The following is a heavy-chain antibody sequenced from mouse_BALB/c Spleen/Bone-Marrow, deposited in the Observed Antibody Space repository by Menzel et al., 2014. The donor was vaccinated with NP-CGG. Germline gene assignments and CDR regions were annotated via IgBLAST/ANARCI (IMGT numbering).Heavy chain of an antibody. CDR2: IWAGGST. Sequence: VKLVESGPGLVAPSQSRSITCTVSGFSLTSYGVHWVRQPPGKALEWLGVIWAGGSTNYNSALMSRLSISKDNSKSXVFLKMISLQTDDTAMYSCARVIRCESYFDYWGQGTTLTVSS. CDR3: ARVIRCESYFDY. J-gene: IGHJ2*01. V-gene: IGHV2-9*02. CDR1: GFSLTSYG. D-gene: IGHD2-14*01.